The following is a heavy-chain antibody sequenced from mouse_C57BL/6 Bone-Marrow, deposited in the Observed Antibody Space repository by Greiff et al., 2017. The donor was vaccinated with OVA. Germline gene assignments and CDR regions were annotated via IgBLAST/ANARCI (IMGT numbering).Heavy chain of an antibody. CDR2: IDPSDSYT. D-gene: IGHD2-12*01. CDR3: ARLRRGAPWFAY. J-gene: IGHJ3*01. CDR1: GYTFTSYW. V-gene: IGHV1-50*01. Sequence: QVQLQQPGAELVKPGASVKLSCKASGYTFTSYWMQWVKQRPGQGLEWIGEIDPSDSYTNYNQKFKGKATLTVDTSSSTAYMQLSSLTSEDSAVYYCARLRRGAPWFAYWGQGTLVTVSA.